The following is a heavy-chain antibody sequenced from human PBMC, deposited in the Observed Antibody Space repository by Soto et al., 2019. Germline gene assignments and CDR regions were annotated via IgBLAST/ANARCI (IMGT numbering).Heavy chain of an antibody. CDR3: ARIGMRWFDP. CDR1: GYTLTSYD. V-gene: IGHV1-8*01. J-gene: IGHJ5*02. Sequence: ASVKVSCKASGYTLTSYDINWVRQATGQGLEWMGWMNPNSGNTGYAQKFQGRISMTRNTSISTAYMELSSLRSDDTAVYYCARIGMRWFDPWGQGTLVTVSS. CDR2: MNPNSGNT. D-gene: IGHD1-26*01.